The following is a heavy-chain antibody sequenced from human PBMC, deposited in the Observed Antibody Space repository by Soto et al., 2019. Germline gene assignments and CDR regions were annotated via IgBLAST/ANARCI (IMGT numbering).Heavy chain of an antibody. J-gene: IGHJ4*02. D-gene: IGHD6-19*01. Sequence: SETLSLTCTVSGGSISSSSYYWGWIRQPPGKGLEWIGSIYYSGSTYYNPSLKSRVTISVDTSKNQFSLKLSSVTAADTAVYYCASIARYRSGWLFDYWGQGTLVTVSS. CDR1: GGSISSSSYY. V-gene: IGHV4-39*01. CDR3: ASIARYRSGWLFDY. CDR2: IYYSGST.